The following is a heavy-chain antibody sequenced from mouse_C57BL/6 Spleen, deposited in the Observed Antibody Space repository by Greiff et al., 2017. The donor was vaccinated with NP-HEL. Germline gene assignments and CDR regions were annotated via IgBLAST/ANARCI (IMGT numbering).Heavy chain of an antibody. V-gene: IGHV5-16*01. J-gene: IGHJ1*03. D-gene: IGHD1-1*01. CDR3: ARGGLLRYWYIDV. CDR1: GFPFSDYY. CDR2: INYDGSST. Sequence: EVKLVESEGGLVQPGSSMKLSCTASGFPFSDYYMAWVRQVPGKGLEWVANINYDGSSTYYLDSLKSRFIISRDNAKKILYLQMSSLKSEDTATYYCARGGLLRYWYIDVWGTGTTVTVSS.